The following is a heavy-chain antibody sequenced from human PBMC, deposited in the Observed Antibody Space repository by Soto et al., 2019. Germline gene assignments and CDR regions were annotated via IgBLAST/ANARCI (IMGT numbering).Heavy chain of an antibody. J-gene: IGHJ6*02. CDR1: GVTFSSYA. D-gene: IGHD2-2*01. V-gene: IGHV3-23*01. CDR2: ISGSGGST. Sequence: XGSLRLSCAASGVTFSSYAMSWVRQAPGKGLDWVSAISGSGGSTYYADSVKGRFTISRDNSKNTLYLQMNSLRAEDTAVYYCAKEYGYDYGMDVWGQGTTVTVSS. CDR3: AKEYGYDYGMDV.